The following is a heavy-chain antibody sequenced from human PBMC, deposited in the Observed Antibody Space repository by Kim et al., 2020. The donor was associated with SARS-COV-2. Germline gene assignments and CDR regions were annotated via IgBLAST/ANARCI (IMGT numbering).Heavy chain of an antibody. CDR3: TTEYSYGYHYYFDY. D-gene: IGHD5-18*01. CDR1: GFTFSNAW. Sequence: GGSLRLSCAASGFTFSNAWMSWVRQAPGKGLEWVGRLKSKTDGGTTDYAAPVKGRFTISRDDSKNTLYLQMNSLKTEYTAVYYCTTEYSYGYHYYFDYWGQGTLVTVSS. V-gene: IGHV3-15*01. CDR2: LKSKTDGGTT. J-gene: IGHJ4*02.